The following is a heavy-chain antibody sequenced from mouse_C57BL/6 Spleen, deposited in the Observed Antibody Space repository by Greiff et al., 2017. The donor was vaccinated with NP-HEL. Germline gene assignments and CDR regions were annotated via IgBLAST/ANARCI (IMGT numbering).Heavy chain of an antibody. J-gene: IGHJ4*01. CDR2: IYPGDGDT. Sequence: VQLQQSGPELVKPGASVKISCKASGYAFSSSWMNWVKQRPGKGLEWIGRIYPGDGDTNYNGKFKGKATLTADKSSSTAYMQLSSLTSEDSAVYFCARSGITTVVATRYYAMDYWGQGTSVTVSS. CDR1: GYAFSSSW. V-gene: IGHV1-82*01. CDR3: ARSGITTVVATRYYAMDY. D-gene: IGHD1-1*01.